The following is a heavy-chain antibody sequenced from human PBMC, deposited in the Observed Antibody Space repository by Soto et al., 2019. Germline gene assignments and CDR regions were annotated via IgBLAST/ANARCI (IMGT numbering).Heavy chain of an antibody. CDR1: GGSISSYY. V-gene: IGHV4-59*08. CDR3: ARLGGFYQAFDS. D-gene: IGHD3-22*01. Sequence: PSETLSLTCTVSGGSISSYYWSWIRQPPGKGLEWIGYIYYSGSTNYNPSLKSRVTISVDTSKNQFSLKLTSVTAADTAVYYCARLGGFYQAFDSWGQGTRVTVSS. J-gene: IGHJ4*02. CDR2: IYYSGST.